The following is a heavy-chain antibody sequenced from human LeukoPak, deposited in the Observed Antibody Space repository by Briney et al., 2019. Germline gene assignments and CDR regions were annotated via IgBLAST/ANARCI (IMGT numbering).Heavy chain of an antibody. V-gene: IGHV3-49*04. CDR1: GFTFGDYA. J-gene: IGHJ4*02. CDR3: TRGGGYSYGN. D-gene: IGHD5-18*01. CDR2: IRSKAYGGTT. Sequence: GGSLGLSCTASGFTFGDYAMSWVRQAPGKGLEWVGFIRSKAYGGTTEYAASVKGRFTISRDDSKSIAYLQMNSLKTEDTAVYYCTRGGGYSYGNWGQGTLVTVSS.